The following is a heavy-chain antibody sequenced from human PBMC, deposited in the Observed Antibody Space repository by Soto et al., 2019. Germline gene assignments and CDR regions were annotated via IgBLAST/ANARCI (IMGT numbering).Heavy chain of an antibody. V-gene: IGHV3-11*01. CDR2: IGTRGNTK. CDR1: GFTFSGYY. CDR3: ARDGTEYYGEYYDY. Sequence: GGSLRLSCATSGFTFSGYYMSWIRQAPGKGLEWVSYIGTRGNTKYYADSVRGRFTISRDNAKNSLYLQMSSLRADDTAVYYCARDGTEYYGEYYDYWGQGIPVTVSS. J-gene: IGHJ4*02. D-gene: IGHD4-17*01.